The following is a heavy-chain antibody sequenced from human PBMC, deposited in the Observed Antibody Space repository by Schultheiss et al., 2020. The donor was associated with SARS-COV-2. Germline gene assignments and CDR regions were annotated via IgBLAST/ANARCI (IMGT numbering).Heavy chain of an antibody. CDR1: GFTFSAYW. J-gene: IGHJ5*01. D-gene: IGHD4-23*01. V-gene: IGHV3-74*01. CDR2: TNEDGSVI. Sequence: GESLKISCAASGFTFSAYWMHWVRQAPGKGLVWVSRTNEDGSVINYADSVKGRFTISRDNAKNTLYLQMSDLRAEDTAVYYCARDLAGGHDSWGQGTLVTVSS. CDR3: ARDLAGGHDS.